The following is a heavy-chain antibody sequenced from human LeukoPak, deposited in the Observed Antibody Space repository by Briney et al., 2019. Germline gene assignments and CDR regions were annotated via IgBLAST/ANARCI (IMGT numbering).Heavy chain of an antibody. CDR3: ARGGYSYGYQYYYMDV. CDR2: IYYSGST. CDR1: GGSISSYY. J-gene: IGHJ6*03. Sequence: SETLSLTCTVSGGSISSYYWSWIRQPPGKGLEWIGYIYYSGSTNYNPSLKSRVTISVDTSKNQFSLKLSSVTAADTAVYYCARGGYSYGYQYYYMDVWGKGATVTVSS. V-gene: IGHV4-59*01. D-gene: IGHD5-18*01.